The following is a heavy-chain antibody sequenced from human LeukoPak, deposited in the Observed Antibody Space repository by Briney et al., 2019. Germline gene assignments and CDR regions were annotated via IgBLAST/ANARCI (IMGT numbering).Heavy chain of an antibody. J-gene: IGHJ3*02. V-gene: IGHV1-69*02. CDR1: GGTFSSYT. CDR3: ARETSREGDAFDI. D-gene: IGHD1-26*01. CDR2: IIPILGIA. Sequence: SVKVSCKASGGTFSSYTISWVRQAPGQGLEWMGRIIPILGIANYAQKFQGRVTITADKSTSTAYMELSSLRSEDTAVYYCARETSREGDAFDIWGQGTMVTVSS.